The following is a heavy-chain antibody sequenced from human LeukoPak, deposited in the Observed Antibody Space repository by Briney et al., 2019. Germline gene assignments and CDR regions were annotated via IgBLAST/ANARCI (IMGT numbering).Heavy chain of an antibody. Sequence: GASVKVSCKASVYTFTIYAMHWVRQGPGQRLGWMGWINAGNGNTKYSQKFQGRVTITRDTSASTAYMELSSLRSEDTAVYYWARDGSLSSSWYSYYDYGMDVWGQGTPVTVSS. CDR1: VYTFTIYA. V-gene: IGHV1-3*01. J-gene: IGHJ6*02. D-gene: IGHD6-13*01. CDR2: INAGNGNT. CDR3: ARDGSLSSSWYSYYDYGMDV.